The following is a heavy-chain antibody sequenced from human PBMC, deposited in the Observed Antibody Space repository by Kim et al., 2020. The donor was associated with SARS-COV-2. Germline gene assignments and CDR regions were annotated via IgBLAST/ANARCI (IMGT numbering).Heavy chain of an antibody. V-gene: IGHV1-2*06. D-gene: IGHD6-6*01. Sequence: ASVKVSCKASGYTFTGYYIHWVRQAPGQGLEWMGRITPNSGGTNYAQKFQGRVTMTRDTSISTSYMDLRRLRSDDTAVYFCTKEREQLGFDYWGQGTLVTV. CDR2: ITPNSGGT. CDR1: GYTFTGYY. J-gene: IGHJ4*02. CDR3: TKEREQLGFDY.